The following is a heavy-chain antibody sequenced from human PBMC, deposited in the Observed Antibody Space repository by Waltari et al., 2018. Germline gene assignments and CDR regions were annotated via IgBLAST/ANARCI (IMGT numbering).Heavy chain of an antibody. CDR2: IYYSGIT. CDR3: ASFYSSGWYNYYGMDV. J-gene: IGHJ6*02. V-gene: IGHV4-39*01. Sequence: QLQLQESGPGLVKPSETLSLTCTVSGGSISSSSYYWGWIRQPPGKGLEWIGSIYYSGITYYNPALKSRVTISVDTSKNQFSLKLSSVTAADTAVYYCASFYSSGWYNYYGMDVWGQGTTVTVSS. D-gene: IGHD6-19*01. CDR1: GGSISSSSYY.